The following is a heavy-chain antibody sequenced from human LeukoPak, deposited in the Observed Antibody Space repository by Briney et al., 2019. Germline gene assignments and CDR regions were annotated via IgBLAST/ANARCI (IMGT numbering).Heavy chain of an antibody. CDR2: IRYDGSNK. D-gene: IGHD2-2*01. CDR3: AKDAYCSSTSCYHYYYYYMDV. V-gene: IGHV3-30*02. CDR1: GFTFSSYG. J-gene: IGHJ6*03. Sequence: GGSLRLSCAASGFTFSSYGMHWVRQAPGKGLEWVAFIRYDGSNKYYADSVKGRFTISRDNSKNTLYLQMNSLRAEDTAVYYCAKDAYCSSTSCYHYYYYYMDVWGKGTTVTVSS.